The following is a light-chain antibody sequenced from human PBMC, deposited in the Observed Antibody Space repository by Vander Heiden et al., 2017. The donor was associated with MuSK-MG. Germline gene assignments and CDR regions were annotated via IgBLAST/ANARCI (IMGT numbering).Light chain of an antibody. V-gene: IGKV3-20*01. Sequence: EIVLTQSPGTLSLSPGERATLSCRASQSVSSSYLAWYQQKPGQAPRLLIYGASSRATGIPDRFSGSGSGTDFTLTISRREPEDFAVYYCQQYGSSPRVTFGQGTRLXIK. J-gene: IGKJ5*01. CDR1: QSVSSSY. CDR2: GAS. CDR3: QQYGSSPRVT.